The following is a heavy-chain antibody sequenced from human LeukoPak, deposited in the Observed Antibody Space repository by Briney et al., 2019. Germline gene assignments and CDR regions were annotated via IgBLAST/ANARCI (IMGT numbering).Heavy chain of an antibody. J-gene: IGHJ4*02. CDR2: TYYRPKWYN. Sequence: SQTLSLTCAISGDSVSSNSAAWNWIRQSPSRGLEWLGRTYYRPKWYNDYAVSVKSRITINPDTSKNQFSLQLNSMIPEDTAVYYCAKAYSSGWYYFDYWGQGTLVTVSS. CDR1: GDSVSSNSAA. CDR3: AKAYSSGWYYFDY. V-gene: IGHV6-1*01. D-gene: IGHD6-19*01.